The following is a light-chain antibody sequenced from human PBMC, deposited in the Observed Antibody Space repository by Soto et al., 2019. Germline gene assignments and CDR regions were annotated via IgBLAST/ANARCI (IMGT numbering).Light chain of an antibody. CDR1: SSNIGRNY. J-gene: IGLJ2*01. CDR2: SHN. V-gene: IGLV1-47*02. Sequence: QSVLTQPPSVSGAPGQTVTISCSGSSSNIGRNYVYWYQQLPGAAPKLLMYSHNIRPSGVPDRFSASTSGTSASLVISGLRSEDEADYHCATWDDDVSGVVFGGGTKLTVL. CDR3: ATWDDDVSGVV.